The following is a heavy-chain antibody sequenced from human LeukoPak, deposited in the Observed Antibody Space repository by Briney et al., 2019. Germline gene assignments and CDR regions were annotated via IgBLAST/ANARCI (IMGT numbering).Heavy chain of an antibody. CDR2: ISYDGSNK. CDR1: GFTFSSYA. CDR3: ARDGGSYDY. Sequence: GRSLRLSCAASGFTFSSYAMHWVRQAPGKGLEWVAVISYDGSNKYYADSVKGRFTISRDNSKNTLYLQMNSLRAEDTAVYYCARDGGSYDYWGRGTLVTVSS. V-gene: IGHV3-30-3*01. D-gene: IGHD1-26*01. J-gene: IGHJ4*02.